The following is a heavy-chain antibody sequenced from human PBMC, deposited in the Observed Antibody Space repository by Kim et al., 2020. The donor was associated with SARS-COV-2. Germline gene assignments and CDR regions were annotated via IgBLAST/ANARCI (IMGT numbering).Heavy chain of an antibody. V-gene: IGHV5-51*01. Sequence: PSFQGQVTISADKSISTAYLQWSSLKASDTAMYYCARHGSSWYGVYYFDYWGQGTLVTVSS. CDR3: ARHGSSWYGVYYFDY. D-gene: IGHD6-13*01. J-gene: IGHJ4*02.